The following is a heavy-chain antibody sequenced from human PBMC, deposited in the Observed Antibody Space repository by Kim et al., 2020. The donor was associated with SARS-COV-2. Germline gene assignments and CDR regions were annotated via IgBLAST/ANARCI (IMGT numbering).Heavy chain of an antibody. V-gene: IGHV1-69*13. Sequence: SVKVSCKTSGGSFRDHALSWVRQAPGQGLEWMGGILTTFETTNFTEKFRGRLTITADELTKTVYMELSSLGPEDTAVYYCARGYSSAQPHYYHMDVWGQGTTVTVSS. CDR1: GGSFRDHA. CDR3: ARGYSSAQPHYYHMDV. J-gene: IGHJ6*03. CDR2: ILTTFETT. D-gene: IGHD2-15*01.